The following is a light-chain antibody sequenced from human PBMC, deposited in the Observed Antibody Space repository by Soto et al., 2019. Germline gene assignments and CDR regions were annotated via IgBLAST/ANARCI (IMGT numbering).Light chain of an antibody. CDR3: QKYDSVPFT. Sequence: DIQMTQSPSSLSASVGDRVTITCRASQGVSNYLAWYQQKPGKVPKLLIYGASTLQSGVPSRFSGSGSGTAFALSISSLQPEDVATYYCQKYDSVPFTFGPGTKVDI. V-gene: IGKV1-27*01. J-gene: IGKJ3*01. CDR2: GAS. CDR1: QGVSNY.